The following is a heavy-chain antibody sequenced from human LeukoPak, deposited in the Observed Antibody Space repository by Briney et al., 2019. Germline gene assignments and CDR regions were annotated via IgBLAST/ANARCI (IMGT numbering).Heavy chain of an antibody. D-gene: IGHD2-2*01. CDR3: ARTHYCSSASCYGDDAFDI. CDR1: GLTFSSHW. J-gene: IGHJ3*02. V-gene: IGHV3-74*01. Sequence: GGSLRLSCAASGLTFSSHWMHWVRQAPGKGLVWVSRITNDGSSTTYADSVKGRFTISRDNAKNMLYLQVNSLRAEDTAVYYCARTHYCSSASCYGDDAFDIWGQGTMVTVSS. CDR2: ITNDGSST.